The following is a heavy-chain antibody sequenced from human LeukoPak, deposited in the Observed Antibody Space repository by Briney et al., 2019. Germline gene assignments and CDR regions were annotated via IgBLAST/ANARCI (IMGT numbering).Heavy chain of an antibody. Sequence: PGGCLRLSCSASGFTFSTYSMTWVRQAPGKGLQWVSAISGSGGDTYYADSVKGRFTISRDNSKNTMYLQMNSLRVEDTAVYYCAKDLGGEGGSGFPGYWGQGTLVTVS. CDR2: ISGSGGDT. D-gene: IGHD3-10*01. J-gene: IGHJ4*02. V-gene: IGHV3-23*01. CDR1: GFTFSTYS. CDR3: AKDLGGEGGSGFPGY.